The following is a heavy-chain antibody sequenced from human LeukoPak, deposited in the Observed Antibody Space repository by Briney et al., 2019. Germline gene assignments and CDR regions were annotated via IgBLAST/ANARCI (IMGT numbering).Heavy chain of an antibody. Sequence: PGRSLRLSCAASGFTFSSYAMHWVRQAPGKGREWVAVISYDGSNKYYAGSVKGRFTISRDNSKNTLYLQMNSLRAEDTAVYYCARDLYGGRVLSIAARWPRDVWGQGTTVTVSS. CDR1: GFTFSSYA. CDR2: ISYDGSNK. J-gene: IGHJ6*02. D-gene: IGHD6-6*01. V-gene: IGHV3-30-3*01. CDR3: ARDLYGGRVLSIAARWPRDV.